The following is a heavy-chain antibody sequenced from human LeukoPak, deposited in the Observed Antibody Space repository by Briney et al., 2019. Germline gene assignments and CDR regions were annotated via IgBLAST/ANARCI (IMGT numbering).Heavy chain of an antibody. J-gene: IGHJ3*02. CDR3: ASFPRTTGPTSDAFDI. Sequence: SETLSLTCAVSGGSVSSGGYSRSWIRQPPGKGLEWIGYFYHSGSTYYNPSLKSRVTISVDRSKNQFSLKLSSVTAADTAVYYCASFPRTTGPTSDAFDIWGQGTMVTVSS. CDR1: GGSVSSGGYS. D-gene: IGHD1-1*01. CDR2: FYHSGST. V-gene: IGHV4-30-2*01.